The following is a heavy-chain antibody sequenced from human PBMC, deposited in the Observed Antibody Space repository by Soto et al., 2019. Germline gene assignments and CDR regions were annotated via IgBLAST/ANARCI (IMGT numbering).Heavy chain of an antibody. J-gene: IGHJ4*02. Sequence: QVQLVESGGGVVQPGRSLRLSCAASGFTFSSYGMHWVRQAPGKGLEWVAVISYDGSNKYYADSVKGRFTISRDNSKNTLYLQMNSLRAEDTAVYYCSKYLTMIVVAPVDWGQGTLVTVSS. V-gene: IGHV3-30*18. CDR3: SKYLTMIVVAPVD. CDR1: GFTFSSYG. D-gene: IGHD3-22*01. CDR2: ISYDGSNK.